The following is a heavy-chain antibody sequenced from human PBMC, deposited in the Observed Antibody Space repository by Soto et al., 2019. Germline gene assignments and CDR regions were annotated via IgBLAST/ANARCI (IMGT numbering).Heavy chain of an antibody. CDR2: IIPIFGTA. CDR3: ARVYWIYDSSGYYFDY. D-gene: IGHD3-22*01. Sequence: QVQLVQSGAEVKKPGSSVKVSCKASGGTFSSYAISWVRQAPGQGLEWMGGIIPIFGTANYAQKFQGRVTITAGESTSTAYMELSSLRSEDTAVYYCARVYWIYDSSGYYFDYWGQGTLVTVSS. CDR1: GGTFSSYA. J-gene: IGHJ4*02. V-gene: IGHV1-69*12.